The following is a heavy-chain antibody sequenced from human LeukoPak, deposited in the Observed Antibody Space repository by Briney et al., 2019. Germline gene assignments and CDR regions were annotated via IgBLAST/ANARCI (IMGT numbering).Heavy chain of an antibody. J-gene: IGHJ5*02. CDR1: GGSISSGGYY. D-gene: IGHD3-10*01. Sequence: NSSETLSLTCTVSGGSISSGGYYWSWIRQHPGKGLEWIGYIYYSGSTYYNPSLKSRVTISVDTSKNQFSLKLSSVTAADTAVYYCARFMGGVPYNWFDPWGQGTLVTVSS. V-gene: IGHV4-31*03. CDR2: IYYSGST. CDR3: ARFMGGVPYNWFDP.